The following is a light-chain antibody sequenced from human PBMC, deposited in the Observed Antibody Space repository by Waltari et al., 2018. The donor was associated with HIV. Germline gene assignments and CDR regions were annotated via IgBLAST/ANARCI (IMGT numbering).Light chain of an antibody. CDR1: SLRSFF. J-gene: IGLJ1*01. CDR3: HSRDTDGDHYI. V-gene: IGLV3-19*01. CDR2: GAN. Sequence: SSELTQDPVLSVAFGQTIKITCQGDSLRSFFTYWYQQTPGQAPILVVYGANRRPSGIPDRFSASNSGNTSSLIISDSQAVDEADYYCHSRDTDGDHYIFGGGTRVIV.